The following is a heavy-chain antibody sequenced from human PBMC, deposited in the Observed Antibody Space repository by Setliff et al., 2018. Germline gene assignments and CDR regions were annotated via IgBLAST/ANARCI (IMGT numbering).Heavy chain of an antibody. CDR1: GGTFSNIG. J-gene: IGHJ3*01. CDR2: IIPLFGTT. CDR3: ARDRFYYSWGGTSITAPHDAFDV. Sequence: SVKVSCKASGGTFSNIGISWVRQVPGQGLEWRGGIIPLFGTTNYAQEFQGRVTITTDESTNTASMDVSSLRSEDTAMYYCARDRFYYSWGGTSITAPHDAFDVWGQGTMVTVSS. D-gene: IGHD3-22*01. V-gene: IGHV1-69*05.